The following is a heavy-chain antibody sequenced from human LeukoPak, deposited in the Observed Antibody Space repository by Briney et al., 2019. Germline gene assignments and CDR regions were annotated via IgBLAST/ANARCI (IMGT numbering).Heavy chain of an antibody. CDR2: INHSGST. Sequence: SETLSLTCAVYGGSLSGYYWSWIRQPPGKGLEWIGEINHSGSTNYNPSLKSRVTISVDTSKNQFSLKLSSVTAADTAVYYCARGGSGGSPILGRANDYWGQGTLVTVSS. J-gene: IGHJ4*02. V-gene: IGHV4-34*01. CDR1: GGSLSGYY. D-gene: IGHD2-15*01. CDR3: ARGGSGGSPILGRANDY.